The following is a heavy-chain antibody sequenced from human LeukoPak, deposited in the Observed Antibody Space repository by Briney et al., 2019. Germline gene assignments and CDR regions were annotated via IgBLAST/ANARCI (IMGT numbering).Heavy chain of an antibody. D-gene: IGHD3-22*01. CDR1: GFTFSSYA. J-gene: IGHJ6*02. Sequence: PGGSLRLSCAASGFTFSSYAMSWVRQAPGKGLEWVSAISGSGGSTYYADSVKGRFTISRDNSKNTLYLQMNSLRAEDTAVYYCATDNTPRKRNQSNYYDSSGYFYYYYYGMDVWGQGTTVTVSS. CDR2: ISGSGGST. CDR3: ATDNTPRKRNQSNYYDSSGYFYYYYYGMDV. V-gene: IGHV3-23*01.